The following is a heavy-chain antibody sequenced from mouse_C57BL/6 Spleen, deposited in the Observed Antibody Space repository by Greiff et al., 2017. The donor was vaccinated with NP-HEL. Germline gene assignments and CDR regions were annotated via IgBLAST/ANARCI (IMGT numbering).Heavy chain of an antibody. CDR1: GFNIKDDY. CDR2: IDPENGDT. V-gene: IGHV14-4*01. J-gene: IGHJ1*03. CDR3: TTRIVGLRRGDWYFDV. D-gene: IGHD2-4*01. Sequence: VQLQQSGAELVRPGASVKLSCTASGFNIKDDYMHWVKQRPEQGLEWIGWIDPENGDTEYASKFQGKATITADTSSNTAYLQLSSLTSEDTAVYYCTTRIVGLRRGDWYFDVWGTGTTVTVSS.